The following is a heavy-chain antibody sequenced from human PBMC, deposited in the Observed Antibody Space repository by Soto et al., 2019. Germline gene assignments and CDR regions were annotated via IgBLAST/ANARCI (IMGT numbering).Heavy chain of an antibody. J-gene: IGHJ4*02. CDR3: AKDLIRGSSLTVTDPIFDY. Sequence: GGSLRLSCAASGFTFSSYAMSWVRQAPGKGLEWVSAISGSGGSTYYADSVKGRFTISRDNSKNTLYLQMNSLRAEDTAVYYCAKDLIRGSSLTVTDPIFDYWCQGTLVTV. D-gene: IGHD4-17*01. V-gene: IGHV3-23*01. CDR1: GFTFSSYA. CDR2: ISGSGGST.